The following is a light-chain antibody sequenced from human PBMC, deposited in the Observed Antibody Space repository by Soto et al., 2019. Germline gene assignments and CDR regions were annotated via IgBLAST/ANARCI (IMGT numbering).Light chain of an antibody. Sequence: EIVLTQSPATLSLSPGERATLSCRASQSVSSCLAWYQQKPGQAPRLLIYDASNRATGIPARFSGSGSGTDFTLTISSLEPEDFAVYYCQQRSNWPPKYTFGQGTNLEIK. CDR1: QSVSSC. J-gene: IGKJ2*01. CDR2: DAS. V-gene: IGKV3-11*01. CDR3: QQRSNWPPKYT.